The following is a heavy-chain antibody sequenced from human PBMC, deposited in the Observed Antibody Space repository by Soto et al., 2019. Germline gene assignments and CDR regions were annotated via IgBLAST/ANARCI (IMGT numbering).Heavy chain of an antibody. CDR3: ARAGETMVRGVIIMNYYGMDV. J-gene: IGHJ6*02. CDR1: GYSISSGYY. Sequence: PSETLSLTCAVSGYSISSGYYWGWIRQPPGKGLEWIGNIHHSGTTYYNPSLKSRVTISIDRSKNQFSLKLISVTAADTAVYYCARAGETMVRGVIIMNYYGMDVWGQGTTVTVSS. D-gene: IGHD3-10*01. CDR2: IHHSGTT. V-gene: IGHV4-38-2*01.